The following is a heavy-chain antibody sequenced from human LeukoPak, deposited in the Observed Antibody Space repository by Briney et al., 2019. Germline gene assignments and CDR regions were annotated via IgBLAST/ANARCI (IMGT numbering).Heavy chain of an antibody. D-gene: IGHD3-22*01. CDR2: ISSSGGST. CDR3: GKDLTGEYDSSEGFDY. V-gene: IGHV3-23*01. J-gene: IGHJ4*02. CDR1: GFTFSSYA. Sequence: HPLGSLRLSCAASGFTFSSYAMHWVRHAPRKGLGWVSAISSSGGSTYSADPVTSRFTISRDNSKNKLYLQMNRLRAEATAVYYCGKDLTGEYDSSEGFDYWGQGTLVTVSS.